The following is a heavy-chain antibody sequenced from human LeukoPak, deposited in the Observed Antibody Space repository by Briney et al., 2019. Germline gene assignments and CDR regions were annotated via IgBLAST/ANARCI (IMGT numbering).Heavy chain of an antibody. V-gene: IGHV1-46*01. CDR3: ARDQEGFDY. Sequence: ASVTVSCKASGYTFTSYYIHWVRQAPGQGLEWMGMIYPRDGSTSYAQKFQGRVTVTRDTSTSTVHMELSGLRSEDTAVYYCARDQEGFDYWGQGTLVTVSS. CDR2: IYPRDGST. CDR1: GYTFTSYY. J-gene: IGHJ4*02.